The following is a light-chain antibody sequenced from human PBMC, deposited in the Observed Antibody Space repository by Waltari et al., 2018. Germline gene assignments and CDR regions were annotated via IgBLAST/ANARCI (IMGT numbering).Light chain of an antibody. V-gene: IGLV2-14*03. CDR1: SHDVGIHNF. Sequence: QSALTQPASVSGSPGQSITVPCTRISHDVGIHNFVSWYQHHPGKAPKVVIYDVSYRPSGVSDRFSGSKSGNTASLTISGLQAEDEADYYCSSYTSNNAVFGGGTKLTVL. CDR3: SSYTSNNAV. CDR2: DVS. J-gene: IGLJ3*02.